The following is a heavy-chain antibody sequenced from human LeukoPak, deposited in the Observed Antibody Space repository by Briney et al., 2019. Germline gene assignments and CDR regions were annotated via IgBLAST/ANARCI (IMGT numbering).Heavy chain of an antibody. J-gene: IGHJ4*02. Sequence: KPSETLSLTCTVSGGSISSYYWSWLRQPPGKGLEGIGYIYYSGSTNYNPSLKSRVTISVDTSKNQFSLKLSSVTAADTAVYYCARQWGGYALDYWGQGTLVTVSS. CDR1: GGSISSYY. V-gene: IGHV4-59*08. D-gene: IGHD5-12*01. CDR3: ARQWGGYALDY. CDR2: IYYSGST.